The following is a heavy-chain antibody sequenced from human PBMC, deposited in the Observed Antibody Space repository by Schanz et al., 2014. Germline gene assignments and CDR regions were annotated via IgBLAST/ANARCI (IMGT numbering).Heavy chain of an antibody. D-gene: IGHD5-12*01. CDR1: GYIFTNHY. Sequence: QGQLVQSGAEVKKPGASVKVSCKASGYIFTNHYIYWLRQAPGHGLEFMGRINPSSGGFIYAQKLRSGGTMTRDTSTSTVYMELSSLRSEDTAVYYCSRAADGGYTATPLRYWGQGTLVTVSS. CDR2: INPSSGGF. V-gene: IGHV1-2*06. J-gene: IGHJ4*02. CDR3: SRAADGGYTATPLRY.